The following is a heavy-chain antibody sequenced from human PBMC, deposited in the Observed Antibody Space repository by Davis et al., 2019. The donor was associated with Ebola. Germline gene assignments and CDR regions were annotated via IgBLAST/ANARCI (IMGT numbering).Heavy chain of an antibody. CDR2: IHYSGST. CDR3: ARGLHDYGENFDY. D-gene: IGHD4-17*01. CDR1: GGSISTDGYY. V-gene: IGHV4-31*03. J-gene: IGHJ4*02. Sequence: LRLSCTVSGGSISTDGYYWSWIRQRPGKGLEWIGYIHYSGSTYYNPSLKSRVTVSVDTSKNQFSLKGNAVTVADTAVYYCARGLHDYGENFDYWGQGTLVTVSS.